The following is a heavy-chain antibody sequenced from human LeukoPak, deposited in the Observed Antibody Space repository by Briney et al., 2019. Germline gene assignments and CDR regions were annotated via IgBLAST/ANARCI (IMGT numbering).Heavy chain of an antibody. CDR1: GGTFSSYA. D-gene: IGHD3-10*01. V-gene: IGHV1-2*04. J-gene: IGHJ4*02. CDR3: AISITMVRGVMFDY. Sequence: ASVKVSCKASGGTFSSYAISWVRQAPGQGLEWMGWINPNSGGTNYAQKFQGWVTMTRDTSISTAYMELSRLRSDDTAVYYCAISITMVRGVMFDYWGQGTLVTVSS. CDR2: INPNSGGT.